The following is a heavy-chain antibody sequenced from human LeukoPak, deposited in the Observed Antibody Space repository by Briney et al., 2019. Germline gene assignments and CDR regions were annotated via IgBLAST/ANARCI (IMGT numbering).Heavy chain of an antibody. V-gene: IGHV3-30*04. CDR3: AKGISGGSSFWYYYMDV. J-gene: IGHJ6*03. D-gene: IGHD1-26*01. CDR1: GFTFSGAA. Sequence: PRGSLRLSCAASGFTFSGAAMHWVRQAPGKGLEWVAVIWYGGSNRYYADSVKGRFTISRDNSKNTLYLQMNSLRAEDTAVYYCAKGISGGSSFWYYYMDVWGKGTTVTVSS. CDR2: IWYGGSNR.